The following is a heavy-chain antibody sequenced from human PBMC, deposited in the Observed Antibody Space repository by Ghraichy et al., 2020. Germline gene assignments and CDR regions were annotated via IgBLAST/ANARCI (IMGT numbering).Heavy chain of an antibody. J-gene: IGHJ4*02. CDR1: GFTFSSYS. Sequence: GGSLRLSCAASGFTFSSYSMNWVRQAPGKGLEWVSYISSSAGTIHYAGSVRGRFTISRDNAKNSLYLQMNSLRADDTAVYYCARGVEDYVWGTYRYTGSDYWGQGTLVTVSS. CDR2: ISSSAGTI. V-gene: IGHV3-48*01. CDR3: ARGVEDYVWGTYRYTGSDY. D-gene: IGHD3-16*02.